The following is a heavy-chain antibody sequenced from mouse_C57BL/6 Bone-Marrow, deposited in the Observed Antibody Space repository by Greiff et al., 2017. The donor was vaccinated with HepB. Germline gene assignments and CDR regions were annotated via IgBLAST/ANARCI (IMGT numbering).Heavy chain of an antibody. D-gene: IGHD1-1*01. CDR1: GFNIKDYY. Sequence: VQLKQSGAELVRPGASVKLSCTASGFNIKDYYMHWVKQRPEQGLEWIGRIDPEDGDTEYAPKFQGKATMTAATSSNTAYLQLSSLTSEDTAVYYCTTRTVVAPGAYWGQGTLVTVSA. CDR3: TTRTVVAPGAY. J-gene: IGHJ3*01. CDR2: IDPEDGDT. V-gene: IGHV14-1*01.